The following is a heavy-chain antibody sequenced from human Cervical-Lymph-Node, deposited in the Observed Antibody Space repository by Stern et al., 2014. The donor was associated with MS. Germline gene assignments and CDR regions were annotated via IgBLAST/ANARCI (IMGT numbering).Heavy chain of an antibody. CDR3: TYSKYMYGYY. J-gene: IGHJ4*02. V-gene: IGHV3-73*02. Sequence: EVQLVESGGGLVQPGGSLRLSCAASGVTFNASAMHWVRRASGKGLEWVGRIRNKANSHATAYAASVKGRFTISRNDSKNTVYLQMNSLKTEDTGVYYCTYSKYMYGYYWGQGTLVSVSS. CDR2: IRNKANSHAT. D-gene: IGHD5-18*01. CDR1: GVTFNASA.